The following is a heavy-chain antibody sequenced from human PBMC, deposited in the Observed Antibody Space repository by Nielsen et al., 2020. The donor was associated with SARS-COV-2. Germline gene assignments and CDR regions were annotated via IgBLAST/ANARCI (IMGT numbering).Heavy chain of an antibody. J-gene: IGHJ4*02. CDR2: INTNTGNP. CDR1: GYTFTTYS. D-gene: IGHD3-22*01. Sequence: ASVKVSCKASGYTFTTYSMNWVRQPPAQGLEWMGGINTNTGNPTYAQGFTGRFVLSLHTSVSTAYLQISSLKAEDTAVYYCATPRGAYYYDSSGLDYWGQGTLVTVSS. V-gene: IGHV7-4-1*02. CDR3: ATPRGAYYYDSSGLDY.